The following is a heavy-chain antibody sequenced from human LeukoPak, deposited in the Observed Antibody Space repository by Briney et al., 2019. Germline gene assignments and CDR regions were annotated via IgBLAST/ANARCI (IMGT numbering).Heavy chain of an antibody. CDR1: GAPIGSGGYY. J-gene: IGHJ4*02. Sequence: TLSLTCTVSGAPIGSGGYYWTWIRQPPGKGLEWIGYIHDSGSTYYKPSLKSRITISLDTSKNQFSVKLSSVTAADTAVYYCASGDGSNYRYFDYWGQGTLVAVSS. D-gene: IGHD4/OR15-4a*01. CDR3: ASGDGSNYRYFDY. V-gene: IGHV4-31*03. CDR2: IHDSGST.